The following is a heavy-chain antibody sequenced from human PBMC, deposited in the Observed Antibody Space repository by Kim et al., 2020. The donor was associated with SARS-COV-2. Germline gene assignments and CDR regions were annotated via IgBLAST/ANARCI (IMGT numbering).Heavy chain of an antibody. CDR1: GFTFSSYG. CDR2: ISYDGSNK. Sequence: GGSLRLSCAASGFTFSSYGMHWVRQAPGKGLEWVAVISYDGSNKYYADSVKGRFTISRDNSKNTLYLQMNSLRAEDTAVYYCAKDRDLIFWSGSVDAFDIWGQGTMVAVSS. D-gene: IGHD3-3*01. J-gene: IGHJ3*02. V-gene: IGHV3-30*18. CDR3: AKDRDLIFWSGSVDAFDI.